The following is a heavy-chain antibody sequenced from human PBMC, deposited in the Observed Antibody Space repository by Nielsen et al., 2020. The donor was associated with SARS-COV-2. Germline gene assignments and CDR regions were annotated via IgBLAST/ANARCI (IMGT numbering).Heavy chain of an antibody. V-gene: IGHV3-30*03. Sequence: VRQAPGKGLEWVAVISYDGSNKYYADSVKGRFTISRDNSKNTLYLQMNSLRAEDTAVYYCARGGYGGNSGNDYWGQGTLVTVSS. CDR2: ISYDGSNK. D-gene: IGHD4-23*01. J-gene: IGHJ4*02. CDR3: ARGGYGGNSGNDY.